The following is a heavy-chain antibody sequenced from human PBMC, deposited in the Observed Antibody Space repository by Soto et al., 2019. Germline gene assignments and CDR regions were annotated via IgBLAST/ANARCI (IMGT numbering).Heavy chain of an antibody. CDR2: IDWDDDK. Sequence: SGPTLVNPTQTLTLTCTLSGFSLSTSGMCVSWIRQPPGKALEWLALIDWDDDKYYSTSLKTRLTISKDTSKNQVVLTMTNMDPVDTATYYCARQTTVTTSRGYYYYGMYVWGQGTTVTVSS. J-gene: IGHJ6*02. CDR1: GFSLSTSGMC. V-gene: IGHV2-70*01. CDR3: ARQTTVTTSRGYYYYGMYV. D-gene: IGHD4-17*01.